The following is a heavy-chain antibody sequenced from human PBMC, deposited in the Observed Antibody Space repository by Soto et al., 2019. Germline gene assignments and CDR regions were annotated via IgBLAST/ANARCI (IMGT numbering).Heavy chain of an antibody. Sequence: KAGGSLRLSCTASGFTFSEFLMTWFRQAPGKGLEWVGFIRSKAYGGTTDYAASVKGRFTISRDDSKSIAYLQMNSLKTEDTAVYFCARDVGYTAGHYFDYWGQGTLVTVSS. CDR1: GFTFSEFL. D-gene: IGHD6-13*01. CDR3: ARDVGYTAGHYFDY. V-gene: IGHV3-49*05. CDR2: IRSKAYGGTT. J-gene: IGHJ4*02.